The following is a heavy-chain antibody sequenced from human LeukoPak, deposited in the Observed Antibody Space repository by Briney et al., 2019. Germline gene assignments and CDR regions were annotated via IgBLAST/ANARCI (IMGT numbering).Heavy chain of an antibody. Sequence: GSSVKVSCKASGGTFSSYAISWVRQAPGQGLEWMGRIIPIFGTANYAQKFQGRVTITTDESTSTAYMELSSLRSEDTAVYYCARGRDCSGGSCYHALLDYWGQGTLVTVSS. CDR3: ARGRDCSGGSCYHALLDY. V-gene: IGHV1-69*05. J-gene: IGHJ4*02. CDR2: IIPIFGTA. D-gene: IGHD2-15*01. CDR1: GGTFSSYA.